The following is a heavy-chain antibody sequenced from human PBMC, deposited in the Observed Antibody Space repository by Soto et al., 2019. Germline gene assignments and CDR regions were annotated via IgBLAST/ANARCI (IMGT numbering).Heavy chain of an antibody. V-gene: IGHV1-18*01. CDR1: GYAFTTYG. J-gene: IGHJ4*02. D-gene: IGHD3-10*01. CDR3: ARGRDGAY. CDR2: ISAHNGNT. Sequence: QVHLVQSGAEVKKPGASVKVSCKGSGYAFTTYGITWVRQAPGQGLEWMGWISAHNGNTNYAQKLQGRVTVTRATSTSTAYRELRSLRSDDTAVYYGARGRDGAYWGPAALVTVSS.